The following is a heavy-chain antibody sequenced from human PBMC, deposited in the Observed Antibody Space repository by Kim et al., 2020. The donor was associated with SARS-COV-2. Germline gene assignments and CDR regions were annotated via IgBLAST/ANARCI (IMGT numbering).Heavy chain of an antibody. CDR1: GFTFDDYA. J-gene: IGHJ4*02. CDR2: ISWNSGSI. Sequence: GGSLRLSCAASGFTFDDYAMHWVRQAPGKGLEWVSGISWNSGSIGYADSVKGRFTISRDNAKNSLYLQMNSLRAEDTALYYCAKDISSGYYYVDYWGQGT. V-gene: IGHV3-9*01. CDR3: AKDISSGYYYVDY. D-gene: IGHD3-22*01.